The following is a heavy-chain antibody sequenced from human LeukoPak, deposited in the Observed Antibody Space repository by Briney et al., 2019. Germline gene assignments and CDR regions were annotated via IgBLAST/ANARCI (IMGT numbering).Heavy chain of an antibody. CDR3: ARDYYDSSGPTDYYYYMDV. J-gene: IGHJ6*03. Sequence: PSETLSLTCTVSGGSISSSSYYWGWIRHPPGKGLEWIGSIYYSGSTYYNPSLKSRVTISVDTSKNQFSLKLSSVTAADTAVYYCARDYYDSSGPTDYYYYMDVWGKGTTVTVSS. CDR1: GGSISSSSYY. D-gene: IGHD3-22*01. V-gene: IGHV4-39*07. CDR2: IYYSGST.